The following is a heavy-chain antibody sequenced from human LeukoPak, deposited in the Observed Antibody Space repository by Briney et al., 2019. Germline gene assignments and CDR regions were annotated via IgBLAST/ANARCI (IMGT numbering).Heavy chain of an antibody. D-gene: IGHD6-25*01. V-gene: IGHV1-2*02. CDR3: ARSSGAYYYYMDV. CDR1: GYTFTGYY. Sequence: ASVTVSCKTSGYTFTGYYIHWVRQAPGQGLEWMGWINPNSGGTTYAQNFQGRVTMTRDASISTTYMELNRLTSDDTAVYFCARSSGAYYYYMDVWGKGTTVTVSS. CDR2: INPNSGGT. J-gene: IGHJ6*03.